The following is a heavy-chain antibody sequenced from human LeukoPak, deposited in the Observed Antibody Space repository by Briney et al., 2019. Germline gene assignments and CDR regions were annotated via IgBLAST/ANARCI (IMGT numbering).Heavy chain of an antibody. V-gene: IGHV3-48*03. D-gene: IGHD6-13*01. Sequence: GGSLRLSCAASGFTFSSYEMNWVRQAPGKGLEWVSYISSSGSTIYYADSVKGRFTISRDNAKNSLYLQMNSLRAEDTAVYYCARLTYSNNWYFRRGLDNWFDPWGQGTLVTVSS. CDR3: ARLTYSNNWYFRRGLDNWFDP. CDR1: GFTFSSYE. CDR2: ISSSGSTI. J-gene: IGHJ5*02.